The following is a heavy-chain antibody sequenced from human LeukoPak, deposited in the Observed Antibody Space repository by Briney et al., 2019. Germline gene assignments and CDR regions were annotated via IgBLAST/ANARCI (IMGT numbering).Heavy chain of an antibody. CDR3: ARVVAAGINWFDP. Sequence: PSETLSLTCTVSGGSITSSSHYWGWIRQPPGKGLEWIGYIYYSGSTNYNPSLKSRVTISVDTSKNQFSPKLSSATAADTAVYYCARVVAAGINWFDPWGQGTLVTVSS. CDR2: IYYSGST. D-gene: IGHD6-13*01. CDR1: GGSITSSSHY. V-gene: IGHV4-61*05. J-gene: IGHJ5*02.